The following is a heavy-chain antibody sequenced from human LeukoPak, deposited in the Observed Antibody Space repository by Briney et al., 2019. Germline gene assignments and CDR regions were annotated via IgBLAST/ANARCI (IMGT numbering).Heavy chain of an antibody. CDR3: ARDRGRMAARILDY. V-gene: IGHV1-18*01. CDR1: GYTFTGYG. Sequence: ASVKVSCKASGYTFTGYGISWLRQAPGQGLELMGWISPYNGNIKDAQKFRGRVTMTTDTSTSTAYLEVRTLRSDDTAVYYCARDRGRMAARILDYWGQGTLVTVCS. D-gene: IGHD6-6*01. CDR2: ISPYNGNI. J-gene: IGHJ4*02.